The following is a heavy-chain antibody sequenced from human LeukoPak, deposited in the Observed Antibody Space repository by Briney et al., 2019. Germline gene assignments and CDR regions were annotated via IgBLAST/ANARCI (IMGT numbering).Heavy chain of an antibody. V-gene: IGHV3-7*01. CDR1: GFTFRGYG. CDR3: AKYYYDTSGYYPIDD. CDR2: MNQDGSEK. J-gene: IGHJ4*02. D-gene: IGHD3-22*01. Sequence: GGSLRLSCAASGFTFRGYGMSWVRQAPGKGLEWVAIMNQDGSEKYYVDSVKGRFTISRDNAKSSLYLQMNSLRAEDTAVYYCAKYYYDTSGYYPIDDWGQGNLVTVSS.